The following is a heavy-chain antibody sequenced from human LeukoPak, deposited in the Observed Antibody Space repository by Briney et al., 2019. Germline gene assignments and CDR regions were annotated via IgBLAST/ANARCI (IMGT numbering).Heavy chain of an antibody. J-gene: IGHJ2*01. CDR3: ASNYYDFWSGYRAGWYFDL. V-gene: IGHV4-59*01. D-gene: IGHD3-3*01. CDR2: IYYSGST. Sequence: SETLSLTCTVSGGSISSYYWSWIRQPPGKGLEWIGYIYYSGSTNYNPSHKSRVTISVDTSKNQFSLKLSSVTAADTAVYYCASNYYDFWSGYRAGWYFDLWGRGTLVTVSS. CDR1: GGSISSYY.